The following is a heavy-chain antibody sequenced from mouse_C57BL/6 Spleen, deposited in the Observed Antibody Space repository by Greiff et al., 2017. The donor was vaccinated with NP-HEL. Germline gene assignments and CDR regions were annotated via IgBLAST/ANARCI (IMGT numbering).Heavy chain of an antibody. V-gene: IGHV5-6*01. J-gene: IGHJ2*01. D-gene: IGHD2-5*01. CDR1: GFTFSSYG. Sequence: EVQGVESGGDLVKPGGSLKLSCAASGFTFSSYGMSWVRQTPDKRLEWVATISSGGSYTYYPDSVKGRFTISRDNATNTLYLQLSSLKSEDTAMYYCARQKTYDSNSCFDYWGQGTTLTVSS. CDR3: ARQKTYDSNSCFDY. CDR2: ISSGGSYT.